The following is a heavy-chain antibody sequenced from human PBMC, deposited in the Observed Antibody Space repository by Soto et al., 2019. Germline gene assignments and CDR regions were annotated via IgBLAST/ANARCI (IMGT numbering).Heavy chain of an antibody. V-gene: IGHV1-24*01. D-gene: IGHD2-15*01. CDR3: AKCGGLGTPRGRGSCYCAIDY. J-gene: IGHJ4*02. CDR2: LDYEEGER. Sequence: ASVKVFCKVSGNTLSGLPMHWVRQAPGKGLEWMGSLDYEEGERNFAHRFQGRVTVTEDTSTDTAYMDLSSLKSEDTAVYYCAKCGGLGTPRGRGSCYCAIDYWGQGALVTVSS. CDR1: GNTLSGLP.